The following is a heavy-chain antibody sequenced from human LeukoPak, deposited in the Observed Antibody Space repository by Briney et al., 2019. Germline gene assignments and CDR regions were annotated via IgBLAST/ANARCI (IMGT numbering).Heavy chain of an antibody. D-gene: IGHD3-16*01. V-gene: IGHV1-18*04. CDR2: ISAYNGNT. Sequence: ASVKVSCKASGYTFTSYYIHWVRQAPGQGLEWMGWISAYNGNTNYAQKLQGRVTMTTDTSTSTAYMELRSLRSDDTAVYYCARDGTIIADYSTRPDYWGQGTLVTVSS. CDR3: ARDGTIIADYSTRPDY. CDR1: GYTFTSYY. J-gene: IGHJ4*02.